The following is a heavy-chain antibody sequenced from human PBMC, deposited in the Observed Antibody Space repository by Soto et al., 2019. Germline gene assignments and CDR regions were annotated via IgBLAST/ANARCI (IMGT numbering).Heavy chain of an antibody. CDR2: ISDTGST. CDR1: GGSIRSYY. J-gene: IGHJ6*02. Sequence: SKTLSLPCTVSGGSIRSYYWTWIRQPPGKALEWIGYISDTGSTNDNPSLKGRVTMSVDPSKNQFSLNLTSVTAADTAVYYCGRERIGRQVRDVGGQGTPVT. V-gene: IGHV4-59*01. D-gene: IGHD2-15*01. CDR3: GRERIGRQVRDV.